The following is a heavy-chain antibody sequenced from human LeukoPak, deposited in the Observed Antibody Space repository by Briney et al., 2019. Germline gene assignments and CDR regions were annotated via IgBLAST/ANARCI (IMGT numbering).Heavy chain of an antibody. CDR3: DSASITRYYFDY. J-gene: IGHJ4*02. CDR2: SNHSRST. V-gene: IGHV4-34*01. D-gene: IGHD4-11*01. CDR1: RGSFSGYY. Sequence: PSEALSLTCAVYRGSFSGYYWSSIRPPPGKGVEWIRESNHSRSTNYNPAVKSRVTISVDTNKNQFSLKLSSVTAADAALYYCDSASITRYYFDYWGQGTLVTVSS.